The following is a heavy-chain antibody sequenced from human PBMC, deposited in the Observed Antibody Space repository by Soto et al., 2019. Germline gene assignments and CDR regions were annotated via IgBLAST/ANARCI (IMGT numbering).Heavy chain of an antibody. J-gene: IGHJ6*02. CDR2: IYNLGFP. CDR1: GCSISCINTHFINQD. D-gene: IGHD3-10*01. V-gene: IGHV4-59*08. Sequence: SETLSLTCTVSGCSISCINTHFINQDCRCCRLSPAKGLEGVGYIYNLGFPRYHPPLKSRVSISVDTSKKQFSLKLTSVTAADTAVYYCTTQGFGGLHGLVDVWGQGTTVT. CDR3: TTQGFGGLHGLVDV.